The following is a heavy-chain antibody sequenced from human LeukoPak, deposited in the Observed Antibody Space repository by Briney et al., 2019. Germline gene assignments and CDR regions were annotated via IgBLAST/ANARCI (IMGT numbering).Heavy chain of an antibody. J-gene: IGHJ6*03. CDR2: IYYSGST. D-gene: IGHD6-13*01. V-gene: IGHV4-61*01. CDR3: ARGQQQLVRNYYYYMDV. Sequence: SETLSLTCTVSGGSISSSSYYWSWIRQPPGKGLEWIGYIYYSGSTNYNPSLKSRVTISVDTSKNQFSLKLSSVTAADTAVYYCARGQQQLVRNYYYYMDVWGKGTTVTVSS. CDR1: GGSISSSSYY.